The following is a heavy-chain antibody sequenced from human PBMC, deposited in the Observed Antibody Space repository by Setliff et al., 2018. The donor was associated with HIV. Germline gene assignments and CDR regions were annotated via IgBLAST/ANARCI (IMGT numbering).Heavy chain of an antibody. CDR3: APQGLTVPIPGGYFQH. CDR2: IYRSGST. D-gene: IGHD2-21*02. V-gene: IGHV4-38-2*01. CDR1: DYSITSGYY. Sequence: SETLSLTCGISDYSITSGYYWGWIRQPPGKGLEWIGSIYRSGSTYDNPSLKSRVTISFDTSKNQFSLILTSVTAADTAVYYCAPQGLTVPIPGGYFQHWGPGSLGTVSS. J-gene: IGHJ1*01.